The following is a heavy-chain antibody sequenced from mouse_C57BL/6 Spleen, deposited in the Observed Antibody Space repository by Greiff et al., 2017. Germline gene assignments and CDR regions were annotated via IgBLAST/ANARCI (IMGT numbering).Heavy chain of an antibody. D-gene: IGHD2-3*01. Sequence: VQLKESGGGLVKPGGSLKLSCAASGFTFSDYGMHWVRQAPEKGLEWVAYISSGSSTNYYADTVKGRFTISRDNTKNTLFLQMTSLRSEDTAMYYCATRWLPFDYWGQGTTLTVSS. CDR3: ATRWLPFDY. CDR1: GFTFSDYG. V-gene: IGHV5-17*01. CDR2: ISSGSSTN. J-gene: IGHJ2*01.